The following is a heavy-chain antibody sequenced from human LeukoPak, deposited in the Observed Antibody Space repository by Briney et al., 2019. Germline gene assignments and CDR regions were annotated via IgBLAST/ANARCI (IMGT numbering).Heavy chain of an antibody. CDR2: IYPGDSDT. CDR3: ARRRYYGSGSAEDYYMDV. D-gene: IGHD3-10*01. Sequence: GESLKISCKGSGYRFTNYWIGWVRQMPGKGLEWMGIIYPGDSDTRYSPSFEGQVTISADKSISTAYLQWSSLKASDTAMYYCARRRYYGSGSAEDYYMDVWGKGTTVTVSS. J-gene: IGHJ6*03. CDR1: GYRFTNYW. V-gene: IGHV5-51*01.